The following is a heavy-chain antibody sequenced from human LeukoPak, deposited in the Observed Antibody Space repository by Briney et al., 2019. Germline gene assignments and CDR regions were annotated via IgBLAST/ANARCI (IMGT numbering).Heavy chain of an antibody. J-gene: IGHJ4*02. V-gene: IGHV1-3*01. CDR2: ISAGNSNT. CDR1: GYTFTSYA. D-gene: IGHD1-26*01. Sequence: ASVKVPCKASGYTFTSYAIHWVRQAPGQRLEWMGWISAGNSNTKYSQNFQGRVTFISNTSATTAFMELSSLRSEDAAVYYCARDSGSGNNDYWGQGTLVTVSS. CDR3: ARDSGSGNNDY.